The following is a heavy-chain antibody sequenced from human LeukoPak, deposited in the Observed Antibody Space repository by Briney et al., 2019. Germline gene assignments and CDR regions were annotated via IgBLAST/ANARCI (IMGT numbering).Heavy chain of an antibody. V-gene: IGHV4-39*07. CDR3: ARDGGVVGATTANPPFQH. CDR2: IYYSGST. J-gene: IGHJ1*01. CDR1: GGSISSSSYY. Sequence: ETSETLSLTCTVSGGSISSSSYYWGWIRQPPGKGLEWIGSIYYSGSTYYNPSLKSRVTISVDTSKNQFSLKLSSVTAADTAVYYCARDGGVVGATTANPPFQHWGQGTLVTVSS. D-gene: IGHD1-26*01.